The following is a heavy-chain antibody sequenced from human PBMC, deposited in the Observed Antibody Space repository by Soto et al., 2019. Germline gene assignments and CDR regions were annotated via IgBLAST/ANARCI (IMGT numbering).Heavy chain of an antibody. V-gene: IGHV1-46*01. CDR3: ARDTYYYDSSGYSGQTLDAFDI. D-gene: IGHD3-22*01. Sequence: GASVKVSCKASGYTFTSYYMHWVRQAPGQGLEWMGIINPSGGGTSYAQKFQGRVTMTRDTSTSTVYMELSSLRSEDTAVYYCARDTYYYDSSGYSGQTLDAFDIWGQGTMVTVSS. J-gene: IGHJ3*02. CDR1: GYTFTSYY. CDR2: INPSGGGT.